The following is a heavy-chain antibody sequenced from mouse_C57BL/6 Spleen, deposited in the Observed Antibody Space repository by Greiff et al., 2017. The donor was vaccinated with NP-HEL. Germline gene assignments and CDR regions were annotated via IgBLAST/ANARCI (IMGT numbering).Heavy chain of an antibody. Sequence: EVKVVESGEGLVKPGGSLKLSCAASGFTFSSYAMSWVRQTPEKRLEWVAYISSGGDYIYYADTVKGRFTISRDNARNTLYLQMSSLKSEDTAMYYCTSPLPIYAMDYWGQGTSVTVSS. D-gene: IGHD2-10*01. J-gene: IGHJ4*01. CDR2: ISSGGDYI. V-gene: IGHV5-9-1*02. CDR3: TSPLPIYAMDY. CDR1: GFTFSSYA.